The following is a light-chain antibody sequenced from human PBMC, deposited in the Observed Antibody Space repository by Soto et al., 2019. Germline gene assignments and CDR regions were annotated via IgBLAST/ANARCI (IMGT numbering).Light chain of an antibody. V-gene: IGKV3-20*01. Sequence: EIVLTQSPGTLSLSPGERATLSCRASQSVSSSYLAWYQQKPGQAPRLLIYGASSRAAGFPDRFSGSGSGTDFTLTISRLEPGDFAVYYCQQYGSSPRTFGQGTKV. J-gene: IGKJ1*01. CDR2: GAS. CDR3: QQYGSSPRT. CDR1: QSVSSSY.